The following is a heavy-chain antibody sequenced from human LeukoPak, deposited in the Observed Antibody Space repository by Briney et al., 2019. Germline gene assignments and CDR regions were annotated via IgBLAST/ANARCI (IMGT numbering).Heavy chain of an antibody. Sequence: TGGSLRLSCAASGFTLSNAWMSWVRQAPGKGLEWVGRIKSKTDGGTTDYAAPVKGRFTISRDDSKNTLYLQMNSLKTEDTAVYYCTTLSLLAYYYGSGSYCNGVDYWGQGTLVTVSS. V-gene: IGHV3-15*01. CDR1: GFTLSNAW. J-gene: IGHJ4*02. CDR2: IKSKTDGGTT. CDR3: TTLSLLAYYYGSGSYCNGVDY. D-gene: IGHD3-10*01.